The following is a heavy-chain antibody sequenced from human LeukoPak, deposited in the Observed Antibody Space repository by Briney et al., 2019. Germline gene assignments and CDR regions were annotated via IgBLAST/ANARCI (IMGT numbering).Heavy chain of an antibody. CDR3: TIDRPYSSSSFDY. Sequence: GGSLRLSCAASGFTFSDHYVDWVRQAPGKGLEWVGRIKSKTDGGTTDYAAPVKGRFTISRDDSKNTLYLQMNSLKTEDTAVYYCTIDRPYSSSSFDYWGQGTLVTVSS. V-gene: IGHV3-15*01. J-gene: IGHJ4*02. CDR1: GFTFSDHY. CDR2: IKSKTDGGTT. D-gene: IGHD6-6*01.